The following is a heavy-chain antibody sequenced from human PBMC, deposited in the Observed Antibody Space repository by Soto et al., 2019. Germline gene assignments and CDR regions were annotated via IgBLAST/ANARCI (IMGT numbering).Heavy chain of an antibody. J-gene: IGHJ3*02. V-gene: IGHV1-8*01. CDR3: AADVLTYSYDSSGYYFDGFDT. D-gene: IGHD3-22*01. CDR2: MNPNSGNT. CDR1: GYTFTSYD. Sequence: ASVKVSCKASGYTFTSYDINWVRQATGQGLEWMGWMNPNSGNTGYAQKFQGRVTMTRNTSISTAYMELSSLRSEDTAVYYCAADVLTYSYDSSGYYFDGFDTWGQGTMVTVSS.